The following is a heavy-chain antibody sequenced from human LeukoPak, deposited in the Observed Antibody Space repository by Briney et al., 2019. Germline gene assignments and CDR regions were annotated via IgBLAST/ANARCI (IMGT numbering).Heavy chain of an antibody. CDR2: ISAYNGNT. J-gene: IGHJ6*02. CDR1: GYTFTSYG. CDR3: VRAARDYYYYYGMDV. D-gene: IGHD2-15*01. Sequence: ASVKVSCKASGYTFTSYGISWVRQAPGQGLEWMGWISAYNGNTNYAQKLKGRVTMTTDTSTSTAYMELRSLRSDDTAVYYCVRAARDYYYYYGMDVWGQGTTVTVSS. V-gene: IGHV1-18*01.